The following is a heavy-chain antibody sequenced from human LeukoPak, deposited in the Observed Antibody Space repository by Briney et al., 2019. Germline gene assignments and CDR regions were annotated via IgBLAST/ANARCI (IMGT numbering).Heavy chain of an antibody. CDR3: ARETGVVVTSWWASAAINWFDP. V-gene: IGHV1-18*01. Sequence: ASVKVSCKASGYTFTSYGISWVRQAPGQGLEGMGWISAYNGNTNYAQKLQGRVTMTTDTSTSTAYMELRSLRSDDTAVYYCARETGVVVTSWWASAAINWFDPWGQGTLVTVSS. CDR1: GYTFTSYG. D-gene: IGHD2-21*02. CDR2: ISAYNGNT. J-gene: IGHJ5*02.